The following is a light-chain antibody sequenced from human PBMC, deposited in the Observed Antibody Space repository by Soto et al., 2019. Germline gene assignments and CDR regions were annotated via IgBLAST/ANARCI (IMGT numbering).Light chain of an antibody. Sequence: DIQMTQSPSTLSSSVGDIFTITCRASQSINKWLAWHQQKPGKAPKLLIYDASSLHSGVPSRFSGSGSGTDFTLTISSLQPDDFATYYCQQSYSTPRTFGQGTKVDIK. V-gene: IGKV1-39*01. CDR1: QSINKW. CDR3: QQSYSTPRT. J-gene: IGKJ1*01. CDR2: DAS.